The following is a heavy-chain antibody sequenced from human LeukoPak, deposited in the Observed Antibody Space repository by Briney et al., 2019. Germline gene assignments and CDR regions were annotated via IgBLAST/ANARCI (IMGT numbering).Heavy chain of an antibody. V-gene: IGHV3-7*01. J-gene: IGHJ4*02. D-gene: IGHD3-10*01. CDR2: IKQDGSEK. CDR3: ARDELLWFGELSYYFDY. CDR1: GFTFSSYW. Sequence: PGGSLRLSCAASGFTFSSYWMSWVHQAPGKGLEWVANIKQDGSEKYYVDSVKGRFTISRDNAKNSLYLQMNSLRAEDTAVYYCARDELLWFGELSYYFDYWGQGTLVTVSS.